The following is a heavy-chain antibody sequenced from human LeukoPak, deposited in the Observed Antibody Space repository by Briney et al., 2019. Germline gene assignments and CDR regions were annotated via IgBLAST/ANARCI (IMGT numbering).Heavy chain of an antibody. CDR1: RFTFTTYS. CDR2: ISSSGTYL. CDR3: AREGSGWYYFDY. J-gene: IGHJ4*02. D-gene: IGHD6-19*01. V-gene: IGHV3-21*01. Sequence: GGSLRLSCAASRFTFTTYSMNWVRQAPGKGLEWVSSISSSGTYLYYADSVKGRFTISRDNAKNSLSLQMNSLRVEDTAVYYCAREGSGWYYFDYWGQGTLVTVSS.